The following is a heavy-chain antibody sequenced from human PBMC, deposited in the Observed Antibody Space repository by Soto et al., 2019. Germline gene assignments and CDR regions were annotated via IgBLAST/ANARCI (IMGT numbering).Heavy chain of an antibody. D-gene: IGHD5-12*01. CDR2: IYHSGST. CDR1: SGSISSSNW. V-gene: IGHV4-4*02. Sequence: PSETLSLTCAVSSGSISSSNWWSWVRQPPGKGLEWIGEIYHSGSTNYNPSLKSRVTISVDKSKNQFSLKLSSVTAADTAVYYCASMGADFSGYDKRRPYYYYYYMDVWGKGTTVTVSS. CDR3: ASMGADFSGYDKRRPYYYYYYMDV. J-gene: IGHJ6*03.